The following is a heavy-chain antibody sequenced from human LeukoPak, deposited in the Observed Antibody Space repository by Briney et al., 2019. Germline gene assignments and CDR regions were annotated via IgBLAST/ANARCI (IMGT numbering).Heavy chain of an antibody. Sequence: PSQTLSLTCAVSGGSISSGGYSWSWIRQPPGKGLEWIGYIYHSGSTYYNPSLKSRVTISVDRSKNQFSLKLSSVTAADTAVYYCARMGGGYSYGFLEVSWFDPWGQGTLVTVSS. J-gene: IGHJ5*02. CDR1: GGSISSGGYS. D-gene: IGHD5-18*01. CDR2: IYHSGST. V-gene: IGHV4-30-2*01. CDR3: ARMGGGYSYGFLEVSWFDP.